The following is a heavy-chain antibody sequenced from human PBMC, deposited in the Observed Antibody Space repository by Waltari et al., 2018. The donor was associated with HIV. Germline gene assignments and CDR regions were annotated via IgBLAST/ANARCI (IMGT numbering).Heavy chain of an antibody. D-gene: IGHD5-12*01. Sequence: VQLQQSGPGLVKASQTLSLTCAISGDSVSGNGGAGNWIRQSPSRGLEWLGRTYYTSKWFYDYAVSVKSRITINPDTSKNHFSLQLNSVTLEDTAVYFCARGWLRDYFDYWGQGTLVTVSS. CDR1: GDSVSGNGGA. CDR3: ARGWLRDYFDY. J-gene: IGHJ4*02. CDR2: TYYTSKWFY. V-gene: IGHV6-1*01.